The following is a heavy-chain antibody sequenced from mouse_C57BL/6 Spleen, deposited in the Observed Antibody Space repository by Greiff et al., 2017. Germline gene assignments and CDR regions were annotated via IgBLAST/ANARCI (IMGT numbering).Heavy chain of an antibody. V-gene: IGHV1-11*01. D-gene: IGHD4-1*01. CDR3: GRRDWDYAMDY. J-gene: IGHJ4*01. Sequence: QVQLQHSGAELASPGASVTLSCKASGYTFTDYFMHWVKKRPGQGLEWIGRIYPVSGETNYNQKFMGKATLSVDRSSSTVYMVLNSLTSEDPAVYYCGRRDWDYAMDYWGQGTSVTVSS. CDR1: GYTFTDYF. CDR2: IYPVSGET.